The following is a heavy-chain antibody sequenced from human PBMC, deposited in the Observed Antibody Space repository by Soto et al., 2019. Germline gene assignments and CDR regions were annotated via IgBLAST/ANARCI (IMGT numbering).Heavy chain of an antibody. CDR3: ARGDPAAGMDV. J-gene: IGHJ6*02. CDR2: IYHSGST. D-gene: IGHD2-2*01. Sequence: PSETLSLTCAVSGGSISSGGYSWSWIRHPPGKGLDWIGYIYHSGSTYYNPSLKSRVTISVDRSKNQFSLKLSSVTAGDTALYYCARGDPAAGMDVWGQGTTVTVSS. CDR1: GGSISSGGYS. V-gene: IGHV4-30-2*01.